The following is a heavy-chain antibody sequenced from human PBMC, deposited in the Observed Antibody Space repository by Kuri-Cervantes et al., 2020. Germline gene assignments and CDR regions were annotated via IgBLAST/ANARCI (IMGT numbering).Heavy chain of an antibody. CDR2: IYYSGST. CDR3: ARATEKVYYYGSGPLDY. J-gene: IGHJ4*02. CDR1: GGSISSYY. D-gene: IGHD3-10*01. Sequence: SETLSLTCTVSGGSISSYYWSWIRQPPGKGLEWIGYIYYSGSTNYNPSLKSRVTISVDKSKNQFSLKLSSVTAADTAVYYCARATEKVYYYGSGPLDYWGQGTLVTVSS. V-gene: IGHV4-59*12.